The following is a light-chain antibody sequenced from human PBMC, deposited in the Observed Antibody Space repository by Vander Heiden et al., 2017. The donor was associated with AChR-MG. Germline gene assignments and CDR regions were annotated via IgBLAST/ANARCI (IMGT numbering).Light chain of an antibody. CDR3: QKYNNAPWT. V-gene: IGKV1-27*01. CDR2: GAS. J-gene: IGKJ1*01. CDR1: QGISND. Sequence: DIQITQSPSSLSASVGDRVTISCRASQGISNDLAWYQQRPGKAPRLLIFGASTLQSGVPSRFTGSGSGTNFPLTINSLQPEDVATYYCQKYNNAPWTFGQGTKVEIK.